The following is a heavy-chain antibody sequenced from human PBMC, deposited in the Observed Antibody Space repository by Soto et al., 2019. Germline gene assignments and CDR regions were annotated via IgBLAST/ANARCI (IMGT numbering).Heavy chain of an antibody. D-gene: IGHD3-10*01. CDR1: GGSFSGYY. Sequence: PSETLSLTCAVYGGSFSGYYWSWIRQPPGKGLEWIGEINHSGSTNYNPSLKSRVTISVDTSKNQFSLKLSSVTAADTAVYYCARHYYGSGSYWLLRPPFDPWGQGTLVT. J-gene: IGHJ5*02. V-gene: IGHV4-34*01. CDR3: ARHYYGSGSYWLLRPPFDP. CDR2: INHSGST.